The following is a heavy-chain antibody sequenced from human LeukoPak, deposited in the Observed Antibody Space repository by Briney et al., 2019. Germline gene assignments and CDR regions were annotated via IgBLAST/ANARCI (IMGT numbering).Heavy chain of an antibody. V-gene: IGHV1-3*01. CDR2: INAGNGNT. CDR1: GYTFTSYA. CDR3: ARDSCYYDSSAQPPGGP. D-gene: IGHD3-22*01. Sequence: ASVKVSCKASGYTFTSYAMHWVRQAPGQRLEWMGWINAGNGNTKYSQKFQGRVTITRDTSASTAYMELSSLRSEDTAVYYCARDSCYYDSSAQPPGGPWGQGTLVTVSS. J-gene: IGHJ5*02.